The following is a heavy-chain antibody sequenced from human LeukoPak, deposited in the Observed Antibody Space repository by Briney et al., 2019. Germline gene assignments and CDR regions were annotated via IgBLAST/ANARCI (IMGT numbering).Heavy chain of an antibody. CDR1: GFTVSSNY. D-gene: IGHD6-13*01. CDR2: IYSGGST. V-gene: IGHV3-53*01. J-gene: IGHJ6*02. Sequence: GRTLRLSCAVSGFTVSSNYKCWVRHAPGTGLELVSVIYSGGSTYSADSVTGRFTISRDNTTNTLYLQMNSLRAEETAVYYCARRPGRAAAGRVYYGMDVWGQGTMVTVSS. CDR3: ARRPGRAAAGRVYYGMDV.